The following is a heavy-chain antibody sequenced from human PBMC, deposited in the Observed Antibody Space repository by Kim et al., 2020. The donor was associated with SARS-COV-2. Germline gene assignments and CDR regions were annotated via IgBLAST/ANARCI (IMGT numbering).Heavy chain of an antibody. CDR2: IYYSGST. J-gene: IGHJ4*02. V-gene: IGHV4-59*13. CDR3: ARGEGYYYCSGSYYNY. D-gene: IGHD3-10*01. CDR1: GGSISSYY. Sequence: SETLSLTCTVSGGSISSYYWSWIRQPPGKGLEWIGYIYYSGSTNYNPSLKSRVTISVDTSKNQFSLKLSSVTAADTAVYYCARGEGYYYCSGSYYNYWGQGTLVTVSS.